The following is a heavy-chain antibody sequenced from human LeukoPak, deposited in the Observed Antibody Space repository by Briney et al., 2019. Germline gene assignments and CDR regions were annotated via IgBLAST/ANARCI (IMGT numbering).Heavy chain of an antibody. J-gene: IGHJ4*02. D-gene: IGHD6-19*01. V-gene: IGHV3-48*04. CDR3: ARDSSSGGNSD. CDR2: ISSSSSTI. Sequence: GGSLRLSCAASGFTFSSYSMNWVRQAPGKGLEWVSYISSSSSTIYYADSVKGRFTISRDNAKNSLYLQMNSLRAEDTAVYYCARDSSSGGNSDWGQGTLVTVSS. CDR1: GFTFSSYS.